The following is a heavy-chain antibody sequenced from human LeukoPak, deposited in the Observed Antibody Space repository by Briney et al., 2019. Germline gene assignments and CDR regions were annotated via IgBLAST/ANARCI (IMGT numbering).Heavy chain of an antibody. J-gene: IGHJ4*02. D-gene: IGHD1-26*01. V-gene: IGHV3-30*18. Sequence: GGSLRLSCAASGFTFSSYGMHWVRQAPGKGLEWVAVISCDGSNKYYADSVKGRFTISRDNSKNTLYLQMNSLRAEDTAVYYCAKGPSKYSGRPHYFDYWGQGTLVTVSS. CDR3: AKGPSKYSGRPHYFDY. CDR1: GFTFSSYG. CDR2: ISCDGSNK.